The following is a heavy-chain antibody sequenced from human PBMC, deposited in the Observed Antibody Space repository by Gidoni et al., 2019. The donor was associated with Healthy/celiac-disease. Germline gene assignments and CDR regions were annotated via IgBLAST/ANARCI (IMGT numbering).Heavy chain of an antibody. V-gene: IGHV3-74*01. CDR1: GFTFNTYW. Sequence: EVQLVVYGGVLVQPGGSLRLSCVASGFTFNTYWMHWVRQAPGQGLVWVSRIDNDGSSTDYADSVKGRFTISRDNAKNTLYLQMNSLRAEDTAVYYCARNFDSWGQGTLVTVSS. CDR3: ARNFDS. CDR2: IDNDGSST. J-gene: IGHJ5*01.